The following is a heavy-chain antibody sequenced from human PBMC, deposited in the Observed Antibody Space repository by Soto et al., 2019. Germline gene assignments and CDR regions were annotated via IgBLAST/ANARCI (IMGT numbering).Heavy chain of an antibody. CDR2: ISGNGGNT. CDR1: GLTFSSYT. V-gene: IGHV3-23*01. Sequence: PGGSLRLSCAASGLTFSSYTMMWVRQAPGRGLEWVSGISGNGGNTYYAESVKGRFTISRDNSMNTVYLQMNSLTAGDTALYYCAKATATGGGAFDICGQGTMVTVSS. J-gene: IGHJ3*02. CDR3: AKATATGGGAFDI. D-gene: IGHD2-8*02.